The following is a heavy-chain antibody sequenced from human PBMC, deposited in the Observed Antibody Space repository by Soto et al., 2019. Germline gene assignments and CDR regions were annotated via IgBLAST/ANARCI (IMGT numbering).Heavy chain of an antibody. CDR2: ISYDGSNK. D-gene: IGHD6-13*01. CDR1: GFTFSSYA. CDR3: ARDLYSYGYSSSWFYLYYYGMDV. J-gene: IGHJ6*02. Sequence: PGGSLRLSCAASGFTFSSYAMHWVRQAPGKGLEWVAVISYDGSNKYYADSVKGRFTISRDNSKNTLYLQMNSLRAEDTAVYYCARDLYSYGYSSSWFYLYYYGMDVWGQGTTVTVSS. V-gene: IGHV3-30-3*01.